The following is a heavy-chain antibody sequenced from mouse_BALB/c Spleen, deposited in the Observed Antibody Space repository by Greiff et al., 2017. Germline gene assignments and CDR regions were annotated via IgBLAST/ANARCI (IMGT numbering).Heavy chain of an antibody. D-gene: IGHD2-10*02. V-gene: IGHV1-7*01. Sequence: VQLQQSGAELAKPGASVKMSCKASGYTFTSYWMHWVKQRPGQGLEWIGYINPSTGYTEYNQKFKDKATLTADKSSSTAYMQLSSLTFEDSAVYYCARNKYGNYYWFAYWGQGTLVTVSA. CDR3: ARNKYGNYYWFAY. J-gene: IGHJ3*01. CDR2: INPSTGYT. CDR1: GYTFTSYW.